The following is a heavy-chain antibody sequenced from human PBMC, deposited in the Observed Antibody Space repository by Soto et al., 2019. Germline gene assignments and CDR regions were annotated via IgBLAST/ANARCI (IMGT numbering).Heavy chain of an antibody. CDR3: AKDKPGTTSFDY. J-gene: IGHJ4*02. CDR1: GFSISSNA. D-gene: IGHD1-1*01. V-gene: IGHV3-23*01. Sequence: HPGGSLRLSCAASGFSISSNAMYWVRQAPGKGLEWVSGISERGDTTHYADSVKGRFTISRDTSKNTLYLQLNTLRADDTAVYYCAKDKPGTTSFDYWGQGTLVTVSS. CDR2: ISERGDTT.